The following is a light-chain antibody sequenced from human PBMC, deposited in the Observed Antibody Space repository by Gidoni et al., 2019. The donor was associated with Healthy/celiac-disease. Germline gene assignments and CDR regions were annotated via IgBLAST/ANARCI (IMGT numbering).Light chain of an antibody. J-gene: IGKJ5*01. CDR3: QQSYSTPFT. CDR1: QSISSY. CDR2: ASS. Sequence: DIQMTQYPSSLSASVGDRVTITCRASQSISSYLNWYQQKPGKAPKLLIYASSSLQSGVPPRFSGSGSGTDFTLTISSLPPEYFATYYCQQSYSTPFTFGQGTRLEIK. V-gene: IGKV1-39*01.